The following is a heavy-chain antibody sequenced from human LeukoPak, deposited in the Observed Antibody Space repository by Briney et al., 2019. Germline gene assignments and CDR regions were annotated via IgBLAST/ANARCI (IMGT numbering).Heavy chain of an antibody. CDR2: ISTSSSYI. CDR1: GFTFSTYS. J-gene: IGHJ4*02. V-gene: IGHV3-21*01. D-gene: IGHD1-26*01. CDR3: ARDKVVGATHFDY. Sequence: PGGSLRLSCVASGFTFSTYSMTWVRQAPGKGLEWVSSISTSSSYIYYADSVKGRFTISRHNAKNSLSLQMNSLRAEDTAVYYCARDKVVGATHFDYWGQGTLVTVSS.